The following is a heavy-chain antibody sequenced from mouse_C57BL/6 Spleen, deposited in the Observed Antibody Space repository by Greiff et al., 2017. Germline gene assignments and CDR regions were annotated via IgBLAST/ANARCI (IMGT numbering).Heavy chain of an antibody. CDR3: ARGGGTGTGDFDY. Sequence: QVQLQQPGAELVKPGASVKLSCKASGYTFTSYWMHWVKQRPGQGLEWIGMIHPNSGSTNYNEKFKSKATLTVDKSSSTAYMQLSSLTSEDSAVDYGARGGGTGTGDFDYWGQGTTLTVSS. D-gene: IGHD4-1*01. CDR1: GYTFTSYW. CDR2: IHPNSGST. V-gene: IGHV1-64*01. J-gene: IGHJ2*01.